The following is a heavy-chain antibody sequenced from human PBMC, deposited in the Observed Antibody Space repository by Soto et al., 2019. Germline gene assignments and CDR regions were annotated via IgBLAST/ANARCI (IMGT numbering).Heavy chain of an antibody. Sequence: GGSLRLSCASSGFTFSSYGMHWVRQAPGKGLEWVAVISYDGSNKYYADSVKGRFTISRDNSKNTLYLQMNSLRAEDTAVYYCAKADYDILTGYYNVDGPYYYYGMDVWGQGTTVTVSS. CDR1: GFTFSSYG. CDR3: AKADYDILTGYYNVDGPYYYYGMDV. J-gene: IGHJ6*02. D-gene: IGHD3-9*01. CDR2: ISYDGSNK. V-gene: IGHV3-30*18.